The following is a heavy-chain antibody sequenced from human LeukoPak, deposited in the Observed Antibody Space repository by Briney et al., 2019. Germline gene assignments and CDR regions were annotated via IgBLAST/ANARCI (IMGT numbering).Heavy chain of an antibody. CDR3: ARAAGSGSYYSDY. CDR2: INPNSGGT. CDR1: GYTFTGYY. Sequence: GASVKVSCKASGYTFTGYYMHWVRQAPGQGLEWMGWINPNSGGTNYAQKFQGRVTMTRDTSISTAYMELSRQRSDDTAVYYCARAAGSGSYYSDYWGQGTLVTVSS. V-gene: IGHV1-2*02. D-gene: IGHD3-10*01. J-gene: IGHJ4*02.